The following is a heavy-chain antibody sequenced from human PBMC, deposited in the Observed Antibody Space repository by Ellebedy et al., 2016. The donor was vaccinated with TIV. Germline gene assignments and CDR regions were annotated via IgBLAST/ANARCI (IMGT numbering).Heavy chain of an antibody. D-gene: IGHD5-12*01. V-gene: IGHV1-18*01. CDR1: GYIFTSYC. J-gene: IGHJ3*02. CDR3: ARYRGYSTSLDVFDI. CDR2: INGYNGNT. Sequence: ASVKVSCXASGYIFTSYCISWVRQAPGQGLEWMGWINGYNGNTNYAQKYQGRVTMTRDTPTSTAYMELRSLRSDDTAVYYCARYRGYSTSLDVFDIWGQGTMVTVSS.